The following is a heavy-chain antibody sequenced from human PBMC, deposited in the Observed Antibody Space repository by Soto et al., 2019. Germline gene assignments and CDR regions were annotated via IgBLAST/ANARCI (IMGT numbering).Heavy chain of an antibody. CDR1: GXTFSSYA. CDR3: AKGRQLVGGNWYFDL. V-gene: IGHV3-23*01. J-gene: IGHJ2*01. Sequence: LRLSFAASGXTFSSYAMSWVRQAPGKGLEWVSAISGSGGSTYYADSVKGRFTISRDNSKNTLYLQMNSLRAEDTAVYYCAKGRQLVGGNWYFDLWGRGTLVTVSS. D-gene: IGHD6-6*01. CDR2: ISGSGGST.